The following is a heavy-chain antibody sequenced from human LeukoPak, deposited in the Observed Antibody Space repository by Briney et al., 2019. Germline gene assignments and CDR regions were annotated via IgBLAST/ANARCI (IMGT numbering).Heavy chain of an antibody. V-gene: IGHV3-11*01. Sequence: GASLRLSCAASGFTFSSYAMSWIRQAPGKGLEWVSYISSSGSTIYYADSVKGRFTISRDNAKNSLYLQMNSLRAEDTAVYYCASSEVRAFDYWGQGTLVTVSS. J-gene: IGHJ4*02. CDR2: ISSSGSTI. CDR1: GFTFSSYA. D-gene: IGHD6-25*01. CDR3: ASSEVRAFDY.